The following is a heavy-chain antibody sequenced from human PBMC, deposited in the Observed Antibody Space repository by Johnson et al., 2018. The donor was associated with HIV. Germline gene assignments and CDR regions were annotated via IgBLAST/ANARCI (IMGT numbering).Heavy chain of an antibody. CDR1: GVTFSSYG. CDR3: ARGDYHDSSGYFSDAFDV. V-gene: IGHV3-30*02. CDR2: IRYDGNKK. J-gene: IGHJ3*01. D-gene: IGHD3-22*01. Sequence: QVQLVESGGGLVQPGGSLRLSCAASGVTFSSYGMHWVRQAPGKGLEGVAFIRYDGNKKYYADSVKGRLTISRENAKNSLYLQMNSLRAEDTAVYYCARGDYHDSSGYFSDAFDVWGQGTMVTVSS.